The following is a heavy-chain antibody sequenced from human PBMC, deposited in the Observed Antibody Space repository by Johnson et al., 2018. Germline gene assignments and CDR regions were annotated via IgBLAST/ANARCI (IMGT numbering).Heavy chain of an antibody. CDR1: GFTFSSYG. CDR2: ISYDGSNK. Sequence: QVQLVESGGGVVQPGRSLRLSCAASGFTFSSYGMHWVRQAPGKGLEWVAVISYDGSNKYYADSVKGRFTISRGNSKNTLYLQMNSLRAEDTAVYYCAKDGPPGGSSGSEYFQNRGQGTLLTVSS. V-gene: IGHV3-30*18. J-gene: IGHJ1*01. D-gene: IGHD6-13*01. CDR3: AKDGPPGGSSGSEYFQN.